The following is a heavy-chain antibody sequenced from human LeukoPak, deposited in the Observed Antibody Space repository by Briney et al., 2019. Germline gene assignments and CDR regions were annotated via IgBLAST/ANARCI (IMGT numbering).Heavy chain of an antibody. Sequence: PGGSLRLSCAASGFTVSSNYMSWVRQAPGKGLEWVSGISWNSGSIGYADSVKGRFTISRDNAKNSLYLQMNSLRAEDTALHYCAKAGAQFRELWSNYYYYGMDVWGQGTTVTVSS. J-gene: IGHJ6*02. CDR3: AKAGAQFRELWSNYYYYGMDV. CDR2: ISWNSGSI. V-gene: IGHV3-9*01. CDR1: GFTVSSNY. D-gene: IGHD5-18*01.